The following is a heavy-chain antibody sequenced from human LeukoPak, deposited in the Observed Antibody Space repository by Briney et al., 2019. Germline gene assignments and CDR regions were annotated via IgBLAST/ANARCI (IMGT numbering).Heavy chain of an antibody. J-gene: IGHJ4*02. CDR3: ARVIGPDY. CDR2: ISYDGSNK. Sequence: GGSLRLSCAASGFTFSSYAMHWVRQAPGKELEGVAVISYDGSNKYYADSVKGRFTISRDNSKNTLYLQMNSLRAEDTAVYYCARVIGPDYWGQGTLVTVSS. D-gene: IGHD2-15*01. CDR1: GFTFSSYA. V-gene: IGHV3-30*01.